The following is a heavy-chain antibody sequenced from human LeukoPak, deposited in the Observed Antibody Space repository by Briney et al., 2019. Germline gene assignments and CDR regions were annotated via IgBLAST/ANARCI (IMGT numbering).Heavy chain of an antibody. CDR2: IIPIFDTA. CDR1: GGTFSNYA. D-gene: IGHD3-22*01. J-gene: IGHJ4*02. Sequence: SVKVSCKASGGTFSNYAISWVRQAPGQGLEWMGGIIPIFDTANHAQKFQGRVTITADKSTSTVYMELSSLRSEDTAVYYCARASSPFYDTSGYTPHTQFDYWGQGTLVTVSS. V-gene: IGHV1-69*06. CDR3: ARASSPFYDTSGYTPHTQFDY.